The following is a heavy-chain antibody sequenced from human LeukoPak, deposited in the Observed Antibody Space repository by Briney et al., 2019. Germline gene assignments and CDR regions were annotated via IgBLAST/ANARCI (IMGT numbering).Heavy chain of an antibody. Sequence: PSETLSLTCTVSGGSISSSSYYWGWIRQPPGKGLEWIGSIYYSGSTYYNPSLKSRVTISVDTSKNQFSLKLSSVTAADTAVYYCARQSFLWAWFGPWGQGTLVTVSS. J-gene: IGHJ5*02. V-gene: IGHV4-39*01. D-gene: IGHD2/OR15-2a*01. CDR2: IYYSGST. CDR3: ARQSFLWAWFGP. CDR1: GGSISSSSYY.